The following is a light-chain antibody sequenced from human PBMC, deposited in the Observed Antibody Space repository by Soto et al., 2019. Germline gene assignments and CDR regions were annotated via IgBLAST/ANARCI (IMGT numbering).Light chain of an antibody. CDR1: QRVLYSSNNKNY. V-gene: IGKV4-1*01. CDR3: QQYYGNPPA. Sequence: DIGMTQSPDSLAVSLGEMATINCKSSQRVLYSSNNKNYLEWYQQKPGQPPRXLISWASTRRSGVPERFSGSGSGTDFTLTISSLQAEDVEVYYCQQYYGNPPAFGQGTKVDIK. CDR2: WAS. J-gene: IGKJ2*01.